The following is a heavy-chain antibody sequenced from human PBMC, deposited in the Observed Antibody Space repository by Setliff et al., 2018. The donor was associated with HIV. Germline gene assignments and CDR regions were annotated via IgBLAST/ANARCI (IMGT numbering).Heavy chain of an antibody. V-gene: IGHV1-18*01. CDR3: ARDGCSTSCYPDTNWFDP. J-gene: IGHJ5*02. CDR2: ISAYNGNT. Sequence: ASVKVSCKASGYTFTSYGISWVRQAPGQGLEWMGWISAYNGNTNYAQKLQGRVTMTTDTSTSTAYMEQRSLRSDDTAVYYCARDGCSTSCYPDTNWFDPWGQGTLVTVSS. D-gene: IGHD2-2*01. CDR1: GYTFTSYG.